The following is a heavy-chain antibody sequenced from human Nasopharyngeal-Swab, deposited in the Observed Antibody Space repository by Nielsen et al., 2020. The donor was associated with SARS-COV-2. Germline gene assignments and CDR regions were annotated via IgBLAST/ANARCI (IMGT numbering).Heavy chain of an antibody. Sequence: GSLRLSCAVSGGSTISDYWWTCVRQPPGRGLEWIGEVHHSKNANYNPSLKSRVTLLVDKSKNQFSLNLNSMTAADTAVYYCARGGNWQFDSWGQGILVTVSS. CDR2: VHHSKNA. J-gene: IGHJ4*02. V-gene: IGHV4-4*02. CDR1: GGSTISDYW. CDR3: ARGGNWQFDS. D-gene: IGHD1-1*01.